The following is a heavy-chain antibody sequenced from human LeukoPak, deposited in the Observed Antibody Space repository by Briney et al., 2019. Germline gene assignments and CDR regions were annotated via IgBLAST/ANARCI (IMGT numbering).Heavy chain of an antibody. J-gene: IGHJ6*03. CDR1: GGSISSYY. CDR3: ARGLSGAGTGYYMDV. CDR2: IYTCGST. Sequence: SETLSLTCTVSGGSISSYYWSWIRQPAGKGLEWIGRIYTCGSTNYNPSLKSRVTMSVDTSKNQFSLKLSSVTAADTAVYYCARGLSGAGTGYYMDVWGKGTTVTVSS. D-gene: IGHD6-19*01. V-gene: IGHV4-4*07.